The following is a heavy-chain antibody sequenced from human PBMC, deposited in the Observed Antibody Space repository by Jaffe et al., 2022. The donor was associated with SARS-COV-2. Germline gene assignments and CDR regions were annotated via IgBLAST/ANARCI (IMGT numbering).Heavy chain of an antibody. D-gene: IGHD6-19*01. CDR3: ARDLGSSGWYSLGY. CDR2: INTGNDNT. J-gene: IGHJ4*02. V-gene: IGHV1-3*04. Sequence: QVQLVQSGAEVKKPGASVKVSCKASGYTFTSYAVHWVRQAPGQRLEWMGWINTGNDNTKYSEKFQGRFTITRDTSASTAYMELSSLTSEDTAVYYCARDLGSSGWYSLGYWGQGTLVTVSS. CDR1: GYTFTSYA.